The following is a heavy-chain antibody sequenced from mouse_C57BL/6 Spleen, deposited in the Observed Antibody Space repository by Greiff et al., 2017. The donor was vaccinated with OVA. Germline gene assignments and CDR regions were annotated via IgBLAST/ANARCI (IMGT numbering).Heavy chain of an antibody. CDR3: TTRGVYYGFAY. Sequence: EVKLMESGAELVRPGASVKLSCTASGFNIKDDYMHWVKQRPEQGLEWIGWIDPENGDTEYASKFQGKATITADTSSNTAYLQLSSLTSEDTAVYYCTTRGVYYGFAYWGQGTLVTVSA. CDR2: IDPENGDT. V-gene: IGHV14-4*01. D-gene: IGHD2-1*01. CDR1: GFNIKDDY. J-gene: IGHJ3*01.